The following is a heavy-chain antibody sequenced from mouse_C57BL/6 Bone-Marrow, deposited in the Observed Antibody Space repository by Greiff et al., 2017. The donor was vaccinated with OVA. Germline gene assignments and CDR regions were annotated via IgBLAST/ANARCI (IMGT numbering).Heavy chain of an antibody. CDR3: ARDGYYAMYY. D-gene: IGHD2-3*01. J-gene: IGHJ4*01. V-gene: IGHV1-42*01. CDR1: GYSFTGYY. CDR2: INPSTGGT. Sequence: VQLQQSGPELVKPGASVKISCKASGYSFTGYYMNWVKQSPEKSLEWIGEINPSTGGTTYNQKFKAKATLTVDKSSSTSYMQLKSLTSEDSSFYYCARDGYYAMYYWGQGTSVTVSS.